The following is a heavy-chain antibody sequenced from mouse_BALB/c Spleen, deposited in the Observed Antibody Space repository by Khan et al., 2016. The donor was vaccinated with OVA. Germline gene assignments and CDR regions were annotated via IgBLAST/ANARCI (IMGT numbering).Heavy chain of an antibody. CDR3: ARELRRGGFAY. CDR1: GFSLTGYG. J-gene: IGHJ3*01. Sequence: QVQLQQSGPGLVAPSQSLSITCTVSGFSLTGYGVNWVRQPPGKGLEWLGMIWSDGSTDYNSALKSRLSISKDNSKSQVFLKMNSLQTDDTARYYCARELRRGGFAYWGQGTLVTVSA. V-gene: IGHV2-6-7*01. CDR2: IWSDGST. D-gene: IGHD1-1*01.